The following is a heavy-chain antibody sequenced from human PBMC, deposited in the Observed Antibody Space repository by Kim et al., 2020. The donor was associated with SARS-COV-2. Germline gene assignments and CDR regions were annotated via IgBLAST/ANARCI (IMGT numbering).Heavy chain of an antibody. CDR1: GGSFTRYT. CDR2: IIPIFGAA. V-gene: IGHV1-69*13. CDR3: ARDGQDTFDY. J-gene: IGHJ4*02. Sequence: SVKVSCQASGGSFTRYTLSWVRQAPGQGLEWMGGIIPIFGAAKNAQKFQVRVTITADESTSTVYMELSNLRSEDTAVYYCARDGQDTFDYWGQGTLVTVSS.